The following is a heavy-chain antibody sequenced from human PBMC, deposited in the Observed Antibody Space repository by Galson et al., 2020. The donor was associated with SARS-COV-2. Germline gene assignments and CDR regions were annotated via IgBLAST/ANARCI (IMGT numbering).Heavy chain of an antibody. CDR2: TSYDGSNK. J-gene: IGHJ4*02. Sequence: EGSLRLSCAASGFTFTSYGMHWVRQAPGKGLEWVAVTSYDGSNKYYADSVKGRFTISRDNSKNTLYLQMNSLRPEDTAVYYCAKDPSLAILTTYFFDYWCQGILVTVSS. CDR1: GFTFTSYG. CDR3: AKDPSLAILTTYFFDY. V-gene: IGHV3-30*18. D-gene: IGHD2-2*02.